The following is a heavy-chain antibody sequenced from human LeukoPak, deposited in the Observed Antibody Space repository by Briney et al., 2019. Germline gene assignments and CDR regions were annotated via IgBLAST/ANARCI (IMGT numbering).Heavy chain of an antibody. CDR3: AKAPHSDNWSPNF. Sequence: GGSLRLSCAASGFTFSNFAMSWVCQAPGKGLEWVSVISESGATRNYADSVKGRFTISRDNSKNTLYLQMNSLRAEDTAVYYCAKAPHSDNWSPNFWGQGTLVTVSS. CDR2: ISESGATR. J-gene: IGHJ4*02. CDR1: GFTFSNFA. D-gene: IGHD1-1*01. V-gene: IGHV3-23*01.